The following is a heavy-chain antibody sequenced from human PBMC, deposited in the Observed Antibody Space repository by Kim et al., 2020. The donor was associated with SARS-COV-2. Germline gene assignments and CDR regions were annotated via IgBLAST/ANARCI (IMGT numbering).Heavy chain of an antibody. CDR1: GFTFSSYE. CDR2: ISSSGSTI. V-gene: IGHV3-48*03. Sequence: GGSLRLSCAASGFTFSSYEMNWVRQAPGKGLEWVSYISSSGSTIYYADSVKGRFTISRDNAKNSLYLQMNSLRAEDTAVYYCARGPSYDFWSGYYNGVIDYWGQGTLVTVSS. D-gene: IGHD3-3*01. J-gene: IGHJ4*02. CDR3: ARGPSYDFWSGYYNGVIDY.